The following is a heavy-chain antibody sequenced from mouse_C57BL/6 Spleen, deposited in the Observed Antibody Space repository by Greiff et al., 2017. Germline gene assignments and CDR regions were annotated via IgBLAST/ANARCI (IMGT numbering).Heavy chain of an antibody. D-gene: IGHD2-4*01. CDR1: GYSFTDYN. Sequence: VQLQQSGPELVKPGASVKISCKASGYSFTDYNMNWVKPRTGKSLEWIGVINPTYGPPRYNQKFKGKATLTVDHSSSTAYMQLNSLTSEDSAVYYCARRGLRPLSFDYWGQGTTLTVSA. CDR3: ARRGLRPLSFDY. V-gene: IGHV1-39*01. J-gene: IGHJ2*01. CDR2: INPTYGPP.